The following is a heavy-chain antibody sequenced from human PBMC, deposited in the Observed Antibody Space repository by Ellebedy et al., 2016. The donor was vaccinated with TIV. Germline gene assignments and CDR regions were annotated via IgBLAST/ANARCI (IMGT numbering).Heavy chain of an antibody. V-gene: IGHV4-39*01. J-gene: IGHJ3*02. D-gene: IGHD1-26*01. CDR1: GGSISSSSYY. CDR2: FYYRGST. CDR3: ARPVVVGATDGFDI. Sequence: MPSETLSLTCTVSGGSISSSSYYWGWIRQPPGKGLEWVGSFYYRGSTYYNPSLRSRVTISVDTSKNQFSLKLSSVTAAETAVYYCARPVVVGATDGFDIWGQGTMVTVSS.